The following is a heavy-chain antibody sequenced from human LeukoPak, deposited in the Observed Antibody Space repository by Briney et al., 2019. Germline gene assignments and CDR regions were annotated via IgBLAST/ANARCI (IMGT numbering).Heavy chain of an antibody. V-gene: IGHV3-30*18. D-gene: IGHD6-19*01. CDR3: AKSSGRSSGGTFDI. CDR2: ISYDGISK. CDR1: GFTFSSCG. J-gene: IGHJ3*02. Sequence: PGGSLRLSCAASGFTFSSCGMHWVRQAPGKGLEWVAVISYDGISKYYADSVKGRFTISRDNSKNTLYLQMNSLRDEDTAVYYCAKSSGRSSGGTFDIWGQGTMVIVSS.